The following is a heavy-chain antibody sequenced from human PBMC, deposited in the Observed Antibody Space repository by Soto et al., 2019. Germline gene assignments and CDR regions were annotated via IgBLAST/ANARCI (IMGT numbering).Heavy chain of an antibody. J-gene: IGHJ4*02. CDR1: GFTVSSNY. V-gene: IGHV3-53*02. CDR2: IYSGGST. Sequence: EVQLVETGGGLIQPGGSLRLSCAASGFTVSSNYMSWVRQAPGKGLEWVSVIYSGGSTYYADSVKGRFTISRDNSKTTLYLKRKALGAGDRALYCWGRGCGWVVAGTGGDYWGRGPLVTVPS. D-gene: IGHD6-19*01. CDR3: GRGCGWVVAGTGGDY.